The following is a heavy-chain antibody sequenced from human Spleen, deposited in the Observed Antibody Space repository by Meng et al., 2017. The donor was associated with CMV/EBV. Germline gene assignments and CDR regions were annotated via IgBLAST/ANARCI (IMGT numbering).Heavy chain of an antibody. J-gene: IGHJ4*02. CDR1: GFNVSGRF. Sequence: SLFCAAFGFNVSGRFMTWVRQTQGKGLQWVSLIYTGGSTFYADSVRGRFTISRDNSKSTVYLQMNSLRAEDTAVYYCARENFGSFDYWGQGMLVTVSS. CDR3: ARENFGSFDY. CDR2: IYTGGST. D-gene: IGHD3-16*01. V-gene: IGHV3-53*05.